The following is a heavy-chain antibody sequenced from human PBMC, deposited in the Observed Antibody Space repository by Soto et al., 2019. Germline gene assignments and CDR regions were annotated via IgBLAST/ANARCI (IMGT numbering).Heavy chain of an antibody. CDR3: APARHTITVVVIPSAVGNWFDP. CDR2: VDPGDGET. D-gene: IGHD2-21*01. CDR1: GSSFSDYY. V-gene: IGHV1-69-2*01. J-gene: IGHJ5*02. Sequence: EVQLVQSGAEVTRPGTTVKISCKVSGSSFSDYYIHWVQQAPGKGLQWMGLVDPGDGETKYAENYQGRLTITADTSRNTVYMELSNLRSEDTAMYYCAPARHTITVVVIPSAVGNWFDPWGQGTLVTVPS.